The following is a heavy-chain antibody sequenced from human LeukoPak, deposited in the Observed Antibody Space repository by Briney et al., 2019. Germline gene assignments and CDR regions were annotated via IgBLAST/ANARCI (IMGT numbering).Heavy chain of an antibody. J-gene: IGHJ4*02. CDR3: ARDFRWNGVPPYYFDY. CDR1: GFTFSRYW. Sequence: PGGSLRLSCAASGFTFSRYWMSWVRQAPGKGLEWVANIKRDGSEKYYVDSVKGRFTISRDNAKNSLYLQMNSLRAEDTAVYYCARDFRWNGVPPYYFDYWGQGTLVTVSS. V-gene: IGHV3-7*01. CDR2: IKRDGSEK. D-gene: IGHD1-1*01.